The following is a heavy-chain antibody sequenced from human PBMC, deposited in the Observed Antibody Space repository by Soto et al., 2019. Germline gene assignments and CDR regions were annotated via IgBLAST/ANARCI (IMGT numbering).Heavy chain of an antibody. V-gene: IGHV4-31*03. J-gene: IGHJ5*02. CDR3: ARLRIATNNYKWFDP. D-gene: IGHD2-21*01. CDR2: IYVTGAV. Sequence: PSETLSLTCSVSGAALNSGNYYWSWIRQVPGKGLEWIGHIYVTGAVDCNPSLRDRITISQDTSERQFSLNLRLVTAADTAVYYCARLRIATNNYKWFDPWGQGTLVTVSS. CDR1: GAALNSGNYY.